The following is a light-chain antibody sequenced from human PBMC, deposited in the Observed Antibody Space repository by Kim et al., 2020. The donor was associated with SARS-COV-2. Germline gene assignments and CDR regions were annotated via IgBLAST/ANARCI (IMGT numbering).Light chain of an antibody. Sequence: EIVLTQSPGTLSVSPGERASLSCRASQSVRSNYLAWYQQKPGQAPRLLMYGASSRATGIPDRFIVSGSGTDFILTISRLEPEDLAVYYCQQYGSSPFTFGQGTKLEI. CDR3: QQYGSSPFT. CDR1: QSVRSNY. V-gene: IGKV3-20*01. CDR2: GAS. J-gene: IGKJ2*01.